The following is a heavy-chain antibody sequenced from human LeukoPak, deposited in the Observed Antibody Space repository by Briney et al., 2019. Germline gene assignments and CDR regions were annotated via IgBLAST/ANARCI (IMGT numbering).Heavy chain of an antibody. CDR1: GGTFSSYA. D-gene: IGHD4-17*01. J-gene: IGHJ4*02. Sequence: GASVKVSXKASGGTFSSYAISWVRQAPGQGLEWMGGIIPIFGTANYAQKFQGRVTITTDESTSTAYMVLSSLRSEDTAVYYCARLELPNDYGKERLEGDYFDYWGQGTLVTVSS. V-gene: IGHV1-69*05. CDR2: IIPIFGTA. CDR3: ARLELPNDYGKERLEGDYFDY.